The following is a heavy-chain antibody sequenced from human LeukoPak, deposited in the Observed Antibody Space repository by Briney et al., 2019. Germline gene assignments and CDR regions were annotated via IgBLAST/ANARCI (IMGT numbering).Heavy chain of an antibody. V-gene: IGHV3-9*01. CDR2: ISWNGGTI. CDR3: ARVSLTYYYVDY. D-gene: IGHD3-10*02. J-gene: IGHJ4*02. CDR1: GFIFDDYA. Sequence: PGGSLRLXCAASGFIFDDYAMHWVRQAPGKGLESVSGISWNGGTIVYADSVKGRFTISRDNAKNSLYLQMNSLRAEDTAVYYCARVSLTYYYVDYWGQGTLVTVSS.